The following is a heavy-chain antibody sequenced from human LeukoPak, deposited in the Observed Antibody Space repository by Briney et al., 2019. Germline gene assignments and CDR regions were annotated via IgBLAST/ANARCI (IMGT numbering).Heavy chain of an antibody. CDR2: ITGNGAGT. Sequence: PGGSLRLSCAAPGFTFSRYAMTWVRQARGRGLEWVSTITGNGAGTSYNDSVKGRFTITRDNYKNKLYLQMNSMRAEDTAVYYCGRDPNSDYIGAFEMWGQGTMVTVSP. J-gene: IGHJ3*02. V-gene: IGHV3-23*01. D-gene: IGHD5-12*01. CDR1: GFTFSRYA. CDR3: GRDPNSDYIGAFEM.